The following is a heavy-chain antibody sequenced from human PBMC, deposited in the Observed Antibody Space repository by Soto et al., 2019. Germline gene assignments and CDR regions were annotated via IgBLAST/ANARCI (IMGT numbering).Heavy chain of an antibody. J-gene: IGHJ4*02. D-gene: IGHD3-10*01. CDR2: LSGSGNSR. CDR3: VKGGTLIRGDDY. CDR1: GFTFRNSD. Sequence: DVQLLESGGGLAQPGGSLRLSCAASGFTFRNSDMSWVRQVPGKGLEWVSALSGSGNSRYYADSVRGRFTISRDNSNNTLYLQMNSLSADDTAVYYCVKGGTLIRGDDYWGQGTLVTVSS. V-gene: IGHV3-23*01.